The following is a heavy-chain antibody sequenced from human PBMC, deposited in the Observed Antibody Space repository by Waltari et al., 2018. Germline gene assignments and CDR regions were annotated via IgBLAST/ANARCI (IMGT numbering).Heavy chain of an antibody. V-gene: IGHV1-2*06. J-gene: IGHJ5*02. Sequence: VRQAPGQGLEWMGRINPNSGGTNYAQKFQGRVTMTRDTSISTAYMELSRLRSDDTAVYYCARVELRVVAASRPFDPWGQGTLVTVSS. D-gene: IGHD2-15*01. CDR3: ARVELRVVAASRPFDP. CDR2: INPNSGGT.